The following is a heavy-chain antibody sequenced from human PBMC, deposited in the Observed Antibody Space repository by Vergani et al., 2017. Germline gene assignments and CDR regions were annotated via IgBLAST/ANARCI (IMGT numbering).Heavy chain of an antibody. CDR2: IDHSGST. Sequence: QVQLQESGPGLVKPSETLSLTCAVSGYSINSDYYWGWIRQPPGKGLEWVGNIDHSGSTYYNPSLKSRVTISVDTSMNQFSLKLSSVTAAVTAVYYCARVSPAITMVRGVINYFDYWGQGTLVTVSS. D-gene: IGHD3-10*01. V-gene: IGHV4-38-2*01. CDR3: ARVSPAITMVRGVINYFDY. J-gene: IGHJ4*02. CDR1: GYSINSDYY.